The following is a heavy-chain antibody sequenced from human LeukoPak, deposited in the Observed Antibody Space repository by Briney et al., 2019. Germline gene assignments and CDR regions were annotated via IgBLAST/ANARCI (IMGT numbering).Heavy chain of an antibody. D-gene: IGHD4-23*01. J-gene: IGHJ4*02. CDR3: ARDYGGSSHFDY. Sequence: PGGSLRLSCAPSGYTFSSYEMHWVRQAPGEGLGWVSSFSSMGSTIYYADSVKGRFSTSRDTTQNSLYSRKYSLRAESTPVYYCARDYGGSSHFDYWGQGTLVTVSS. V-gene: IGHV3-48*03. CDR2: FSSMGSTI. CDR1: GYTFSSYE.